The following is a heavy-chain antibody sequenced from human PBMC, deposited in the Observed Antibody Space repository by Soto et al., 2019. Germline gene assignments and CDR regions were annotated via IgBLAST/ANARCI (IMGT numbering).Heavy chain of an antibody. CDR1: GFTFSSDS. CDR3: ARDPPEYDYIRGSYRSRFDP. Sequence: GGSLRLSCAASGFTFSSDSMNWVRQAPGKGLEWVSYISSSSSTIYYADSVKGRFTISRDNAKNSLYLQMNSLRAEDTAVYYCARDPPEYDYIRGSYRSRFDPWGQGT. D-gene: IGHD3-16*02. V-gene: IGHV3-48*01. CDR2: ISSSSSTI. J-gene: IGHJ5*02.